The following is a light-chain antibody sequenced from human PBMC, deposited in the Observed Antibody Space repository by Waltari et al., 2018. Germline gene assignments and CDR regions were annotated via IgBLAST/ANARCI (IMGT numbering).Light chain of an antibody. J-gene: IGKJ2*01. V-gene: IGKV3-11*01. CDR2: DAS. Sequence: EIVLKQSSATLALSPGERATTSCRASQSLSSYLAWYQQKPGQAPRLLIYDASTRATGIPARFSGSGSGTDFTLTISSLEPEDFADYYCQQRRDWPRTFGQGTKVEIK. CDR3: QQRRDWPRT. CDR1: QSLSSY.